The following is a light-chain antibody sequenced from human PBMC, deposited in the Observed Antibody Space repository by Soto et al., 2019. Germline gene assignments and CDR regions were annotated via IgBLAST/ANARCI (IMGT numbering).Light chain of an antibody. CDR2: KAS. V-gene: IGKV1-5*03. CDR3: QQYNSYSRWT. J-gene: IGKJ1*01. Sequence: DIQMTESPSTLSASVGNRVTIHCGASQSISSWLAWYQQKPGKAPKLLIYKASSLESGVPSRFSGSGSGTEFTLTISSLQPDDFATYYCQQYNSYSRWTFGQGTKVDIK. CDR1: QSISSW.